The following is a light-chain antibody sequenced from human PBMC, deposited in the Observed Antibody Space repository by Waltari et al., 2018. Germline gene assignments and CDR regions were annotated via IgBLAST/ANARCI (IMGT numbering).Light chain of an antibody. CDR2: RTN. CDR1: SSNIGTSY. CDR3: EAWDDSLSVLV. J-gene: IGLJ3*02. V-gene: IGLV1-47*01. Sequence: QSVLTQPPSASGTPGQRVTISCSGSSSNIGTSYVSWYQQVPGTAPKLLIYRTNQRPSGVPDRFSGSKSGTSASLAISGLRSEDEADYYCEAWDDSLSVLVFGGGTKVTVL.